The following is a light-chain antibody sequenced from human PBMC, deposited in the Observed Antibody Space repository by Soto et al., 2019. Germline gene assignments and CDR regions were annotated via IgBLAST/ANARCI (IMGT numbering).Light chain of an antibody. V-gene: IGKV3-11*01. CDR2: DAS. J-gene: IGKJ4*01. Sequence: EIVLTQSPATLSLSPGERATLSCRASQSVSSYLAWYQQKPGQAPRLLIYDASNRATGIPARFSGSGYGTDFTLTISSLEPEDFAVYYCQQRSNWPLTFGGGTKGEIK. CDR1: QSVSSY. CDR3: QQRSNWPLT.